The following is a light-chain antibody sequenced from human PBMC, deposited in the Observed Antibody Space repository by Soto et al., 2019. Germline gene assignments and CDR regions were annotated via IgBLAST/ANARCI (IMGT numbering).Light chain of an antibody. V-gene: IGLV2-14*01. CDR2: DVN. CDR1: SSDIGGYDY. Sequence: QSALTQPASVSGSPGQSITLSCTGTSSDIGGYDYVSWYQRHPGKAPKLIIYDVNNRPSGVSNRFSGSKSGNTASLTISGLQAEDEADYYCTSYASGSSQVVFGGGPSSPS. J-gene: IGLJ2*01. CDR3: TSYASGSSQVV.